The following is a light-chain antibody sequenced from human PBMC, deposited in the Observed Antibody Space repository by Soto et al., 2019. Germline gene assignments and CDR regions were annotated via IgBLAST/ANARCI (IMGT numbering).Light chain of an antibody. J-gene: IGLJ1*01. CDR2: DVS. CDR1: SSDVGGYNY. Sequence: QSALTQPRSVSGSPGQSVTISCTGTSSDVGGYNYVSWYQQHPGKAPKLMISDVSKRPSGVPDRFSGSKSGNTASLTISGLQAEDEADYYCCSYAGSSFVFGSGTKLTVL. CDR3: CSYAGSSFV. V-gene: IGLV2-11*01.